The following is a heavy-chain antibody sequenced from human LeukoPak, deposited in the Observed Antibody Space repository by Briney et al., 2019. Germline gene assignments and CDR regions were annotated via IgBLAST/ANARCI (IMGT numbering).Heavy chain of an antibody. D-gene: IGHD4-11*01. CDR2: ISYDASNK. CDR1: GFTFSSYA. V-gene: IGHV3-30*04. J-gene: IGHJ6*03. CDR3: ARRIMTTVTNYYYSMDV. Sequence: GRSLRLSCAASGFTFSSYAMRWVRQAPGKGLECVSVISYDASNKYYADSVKGRFTISRDNSKNPLYLQMNSLRAEDTAVYYFARRIMTTVTNYYYSMDVWGKGTTVTVSS.